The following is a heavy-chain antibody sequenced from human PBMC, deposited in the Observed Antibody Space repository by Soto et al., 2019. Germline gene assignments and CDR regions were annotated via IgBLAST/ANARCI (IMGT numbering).Heavy chain of an antibody. D-gene: IGHD4-17*01. Sequence: GGSLRLSCAASGFTFSSYAMSWVRQAPGKGLEWVSAISGSGGSTYYADSVKGRFTISRDNSKNTLYLQMNSLRAEDTAVYYCAKDRAPLTVTTPYDYWGQGTLVTVSS. CDR2: ISGSGGST. V-gene: IGHV3-23*01. J-gene: IGHJ4*02. CDR1: GFTFSSYA. CDR3: AKDRAPLTVTTPYDY.